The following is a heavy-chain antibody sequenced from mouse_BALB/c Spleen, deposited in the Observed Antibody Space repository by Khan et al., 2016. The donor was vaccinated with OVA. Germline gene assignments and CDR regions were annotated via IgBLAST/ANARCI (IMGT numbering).Heavy chain of an antibody. CDR2: INPSNGYT. D-gene: IGHD2-14*01. CDR1: GYTFTSYT. V-gene: IGHV1-4*01. Sequence: QLQQSGAELARPGASVKMSCKASGYTFTSYTIHWIKKRPGQGLEWIGYINPSNGYTNYNQKFKDKATLTTDKSSTKAYLQLSCLTSDDSAVYNGVRDGAYHRNDGWFAYWGQGTLVTVSA. J-gene: IGHJ3*01. CDR3: VRDGAYHRNDGWFAY.